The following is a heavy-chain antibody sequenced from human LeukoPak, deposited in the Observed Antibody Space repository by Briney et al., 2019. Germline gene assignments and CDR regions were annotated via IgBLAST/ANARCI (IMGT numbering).Heavy chain of an antibody. D-gene: IGHD4-17*01. CDR2: IRSEGSNK. Sequence: GGSLRLSCAASGFTFSDFGMHWVRQAPGKGLEWVALIRSEGSNKYYEESVKGRFTIPRDSSKNTLFLQMNSLRVEDTAVYYCAKDRDDYGNDCWGQGVLVTVST. V-gene: IGHV3-30*02. CDR3: AKDRDDYGNDC. CDR1: GFTFSDFG. J-gene: IGHJ4*02.